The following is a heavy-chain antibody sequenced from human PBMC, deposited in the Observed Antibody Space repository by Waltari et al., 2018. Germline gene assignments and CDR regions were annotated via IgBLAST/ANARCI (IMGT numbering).Heavy chain of an antibody. J-gene: IGHJ3*02. V-gene: IGHV1-8*01. D-gene: IGHD2-2*01. CDR1: GYTLPSCE. CDR2: MNPNSGNT. Sequence: QEQLVQSGAEVKKHGATVKVSCTASGYTLPSCEINWDRQATGQGLEWMGWMNPNSGNTGYAQKFQGRVTMTRNTSISTAYMELSSLRSEDTAVYYCARGVPDAFDIWGQGTMVTVSS. CDR3: ARGVPDAFDI.